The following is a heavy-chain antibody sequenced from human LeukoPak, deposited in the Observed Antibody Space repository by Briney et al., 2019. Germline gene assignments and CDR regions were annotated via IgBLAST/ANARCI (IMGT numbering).Heavy chain of an antibody. V-gene: IGHV4-31*03. CDR3: ARVGSGSFDP. Sequence: SETLSLTCTVSGGSISSYWSWIRQHPGKGLEWIGYIYYSGSTYYNPSLKSRVTISVDTSKNQFSLKLSSVTAADTAVYYCARVGSGSFDPWGQGTLVTVSS. CDR1: GGSISSY. D-gene: IGHD1-1*01. J-gene: IGHJ5*02. CDR2: IYYSGST.